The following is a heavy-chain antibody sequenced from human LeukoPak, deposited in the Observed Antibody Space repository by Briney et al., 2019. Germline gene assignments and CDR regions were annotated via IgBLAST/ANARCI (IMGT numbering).Heavy chain of an antibody. D-gene: IGHD3-9*01. CDR1: GFTFSSYW. CDR3: ARDHYDILTGLNYFDY. Sequence: GGSLRLSCAASGFTFSSYWMHWVRQAPGKGLEWVSYISSSSSYIYYADSVKGRFTISRDNAKNSLYLQMNSLRAEDTAVYYCARDHYDILTGLNYFDYWGQGTLVTVSS. J-gene: IGHJ4*02. V-gene: IGHV3-21*05. CDR2: ISSSSSYI.